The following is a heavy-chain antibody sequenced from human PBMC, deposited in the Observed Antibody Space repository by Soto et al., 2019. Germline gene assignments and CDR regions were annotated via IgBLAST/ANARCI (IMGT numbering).Heavy chain of an antibody. CDR1: GYTFTGYY. CDR3: AREDDSSSSIGMDV. D-gene: IGHD6-6*01. V-gene: IGHV1-2*04. CDR2: INPSSGGT. Sequence: GASVKVSCKASGYTFTGYYMHWVRQAPGQGLEWMGWINPSSGGTNYAQKFQGWVTMTRDTSISTAYMELSRLRSDDTAVYYCAREDDSSSSIGMDVWGQGTTVTVSS. J-gene: IGHJ6*02.